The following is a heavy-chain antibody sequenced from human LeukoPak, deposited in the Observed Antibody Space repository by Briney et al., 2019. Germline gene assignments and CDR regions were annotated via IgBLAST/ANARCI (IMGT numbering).Heavy chain of an antibody. D-gene: IGHD3-3*01. V-gene: IGHV5-51*01. J-gene: IGHJ3*02. Sequence: GESLKISCKGSGYSFTSYWIGWVRQMPGKGLEWMGIIYPGDSATRYSPSFQGQVTISADKSISTAYLQWSSLKASDTAMYYCAVLRITIFGVVSNDAFDIWGQGTMVTVSS. CDR2: IYPGDSAT. CDR1: GYSFTSYW. CDR3: AVLRITIFGVVSNDAFDI.